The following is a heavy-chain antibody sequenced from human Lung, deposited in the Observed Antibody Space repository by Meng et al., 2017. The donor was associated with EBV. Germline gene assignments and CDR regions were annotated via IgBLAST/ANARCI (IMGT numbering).Heavy chain of an antibody. V-gene: IGHV4-31*03. CDR2: IYYSGST. D-gene: IGHD6-19*01. CDR3: ARLRLVWMFDY. Sequence: VQPQESGPGLVKPSQSRSLTCTGSGGSVDSGAYYWSWLRQRPGKGLEWIGYIYYSGSTFYTPSLKSRATLSVDTSKNQFSLKLNSVTAADTAVYYCARLRLVWMFDYWGQGALVTVSS. J-gene: IGHJ4*02. CDR1: GGSVDSGAYY.